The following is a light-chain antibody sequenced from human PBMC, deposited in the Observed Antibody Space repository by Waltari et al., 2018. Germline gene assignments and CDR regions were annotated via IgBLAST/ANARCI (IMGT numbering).Light chain of an antibody. V-gene: IGKV3-15*01. CDR3: QQYNNWRLT. Sequence: EIVMTQSPATLSVSPGERATLSCRASQSVSSNLAWYQQKPGQAPRLLIYAASTRATGIPARFSGSGSGTEFTLTISSLQSEDFAVYYCQQYNNWRLTFGGGTKVEIK. J-gene: IGKJ4*01. CDR2: AAS. CDR1: QSVSSN.